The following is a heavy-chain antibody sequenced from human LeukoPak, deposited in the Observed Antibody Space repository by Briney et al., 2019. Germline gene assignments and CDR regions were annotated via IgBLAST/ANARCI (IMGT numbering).Heavy chain of an antibody. CDR2: ISGSGGST. CDR3: ARQRGGGQVGRAYYYYYYGMDV. Sequence: GGSLRLSCAASGFTFSSYAMSRVRQAPGKGLEWVSAISGSGGSTYYADSVKGRFTISRDNAKNSLYLQMNSLRAEDTAVYYCARQRGGGQVGRAYYYYYYGMDVWGQGTTVTVSS. CDR1: GFTFSSYA. J-gene: IGHJ6*02. D-gene: IGHD3-16*01. V-gene: IGHV3-23*01.